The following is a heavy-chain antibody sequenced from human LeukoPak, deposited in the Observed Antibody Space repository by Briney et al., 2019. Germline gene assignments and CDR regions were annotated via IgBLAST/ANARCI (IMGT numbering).Heavy chain of an antibody. CDR2: IYYSGST. CDR1: GGSFSSYY. D-gene: IGHD3-9*01. V-gene: IGHV4-59*08. J-gene: IGHJ5*02. Sequence: PSETLSLTCAVYGGSFSSYYWSWIRQPPGKGLEWIGYIYYSGSTNYNPSLKSRVTISVDTSKNQFSLKLSSVTAADTAVYYCARSNYDILTGYHYNWFDPWGQGTLVTVSS. CDR3: ARSNYDILTGYHYNWFDP.